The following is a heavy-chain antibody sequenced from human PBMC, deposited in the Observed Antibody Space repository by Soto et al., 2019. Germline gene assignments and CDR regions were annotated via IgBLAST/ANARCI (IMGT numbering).Heavy chain of an antibody. V-gene: IGHV3-30-3*01. CDR3: ARDQTGITTTGGGRIDH. J-gene: IGHJ4*02. Sequence: QVQLVESGGGVVQPGRSLRLSCAASGFTFSTHAMHWVRQAPGKGLECLAIVSSDGSNKYYADSVKGRFTISRDNSKNTLYLQMSGLTPEDTAVYYCARDQTGITTTGGGRIDHWGQGTLVTVSS. CDR1: GFTFSTHA. D-gene: IGHD1-20*01. CDR2: VSSDGSNK.